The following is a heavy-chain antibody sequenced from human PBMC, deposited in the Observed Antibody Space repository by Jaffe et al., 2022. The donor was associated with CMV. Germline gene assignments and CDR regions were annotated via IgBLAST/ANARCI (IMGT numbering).Heavy chain of an antibody. Sequence: QLQLQESGPGLVKPSETLSLTCTVSGGSVSSSSSFWAWIRQPPGGGLEWVGTVSSTGVTYYGPALNSRVTISVDASRNQFSLTLSSVTAADTAVYYCARSPLRQRQWARIRDYYYYLDVWGKGTTVTVSS. J-gene: IGHJ6*03. V-gene: IGHV4-39*01. CDR2: VSSTGVT. D-gene: IGHD3-16*01. CDR3: ARSPLRQRQWARIRDYYYYLDV. CDR1: GGSVSSSSSF.